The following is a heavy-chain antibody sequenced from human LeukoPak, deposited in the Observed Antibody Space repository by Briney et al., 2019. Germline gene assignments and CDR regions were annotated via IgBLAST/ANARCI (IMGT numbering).Heavy chain of an antibody. Sequence: GSLSFSWAASGFTFSSYAMHWVRPAPGKGLGWVAVISYDGSNKYYADSVKGRFTISRDKSKNTLYLKMNSLRAEDTAVYYCARDGESSTINAFDIWGQGTMVTVAS. CDR3: ARDGESSTINAFDI. CDR1: GFTFSSYA. D-gene: IGHD5-12*01. CDR2: ISYDGSNK. J-gene: IGHJ3*02. V-gene: IGHV3-30-3*01.